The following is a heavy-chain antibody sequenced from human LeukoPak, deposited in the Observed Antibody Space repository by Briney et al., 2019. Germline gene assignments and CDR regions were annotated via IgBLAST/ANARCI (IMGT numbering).Heavy chain of an antibody. V-gene: IGHV4-31*03. CDR3: AECRDGYKFDY. Sequence: SETLSLTCTVSGGSISSGGYYWSWIRQHPGKGLEWIGYIYYSGSTYHNPSLKSRVTISVDTSKNQFSLKLSSVTAADTAVYYCAECRDGYKFDYWGQGTLVTVSS. CDR2: IYYSGST. D-gene: IGHD5-24*01. J-gene: IGHJ4*02. CDR1: GGSISSGGYY.